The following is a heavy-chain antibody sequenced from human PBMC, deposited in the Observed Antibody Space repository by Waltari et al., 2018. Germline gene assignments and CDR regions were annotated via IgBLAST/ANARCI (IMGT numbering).Heavy chain of an antibody. V-gene: IGHV4-30-2*01. J-gene: IGHJ6*02. CDR1: GGSISSGGYS. Sequence: QLQLQESGSGLVKPSQTLSLTCAVSGGSISSGGYSWSWIRQPPGKGLEWIGYIYHSGSTYYNPSPRSRVTISVDRSKNQFSLKLSSVTAADTAVYYCARGGATVTTYYYGMDVWGQGTTVTVSS. D-gene: IGHD4-17*01. CDR3: ARGGATVTTYYYGMDV. CDR2: IYHSGST.